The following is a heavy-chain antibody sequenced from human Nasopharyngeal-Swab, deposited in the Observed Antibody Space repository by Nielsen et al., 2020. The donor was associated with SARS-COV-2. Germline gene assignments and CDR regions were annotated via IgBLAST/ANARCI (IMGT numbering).Heavy chain of an antibody. V-gene: IGHV3-23*01. Sequence: GESLKIPCAASGFTFSSYAMSWVRQAPGKGLEWVSAISGSGGSTYYTDSVKGRFTISRDNSKNTLYLQMNSLRAEDTAVYYCAKEPPYNWNLPSDAFDIWGQGTMVTVSS. D-gene: IGHD1-20*01. CDR2: ISGSGGST. CDR1: GFTFSSYA. J-gene: IGHJ3*02. CDR3: AKEPPYNWNLPSDAFDI.